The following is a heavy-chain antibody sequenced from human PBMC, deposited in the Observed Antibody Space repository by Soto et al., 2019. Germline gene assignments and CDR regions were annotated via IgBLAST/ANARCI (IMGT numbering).Heavy chain of an antibody. J-gene: IGHJ4*02. Sequence: GGSLRLSCAASGFTVSSNYMSWVRQAPGKGLEWVSVFYSGGGIYYADSVKGRFTISRDNSKNTLYLQMNSLRADDTAVYFCARDIGDSTDYWGQGTLVTVS. CDR2: FYSGGGI. CDR3: ARDIGDSTDY. V-gene: IGHV3-53*01. D-gene: IGHD3-22*01. CDR1: GFTVSSNY.